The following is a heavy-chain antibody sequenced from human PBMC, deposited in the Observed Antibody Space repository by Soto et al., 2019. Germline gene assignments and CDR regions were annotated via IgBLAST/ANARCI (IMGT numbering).Heavy chain of an antibody. D-gene: IGHD6-13*01. J-gene: IGHJ4*02. CDR2: IHHSGTT. V-gene: IGHV4-59*01. Sequence: SETLSLTCTVSGGSMRNYFWTWIRQPPGKGLEWIGYIHHSGTTSFFPSYNPSLRSRVTISEDTSKNQFSLKLLSVTTADTAVYFCAAGEASSRNLAPYYLDFWGQGTLVTVSS. CDR3: AAGEASSRNLAPYYLDF. CDR1: GGSMRNYF.